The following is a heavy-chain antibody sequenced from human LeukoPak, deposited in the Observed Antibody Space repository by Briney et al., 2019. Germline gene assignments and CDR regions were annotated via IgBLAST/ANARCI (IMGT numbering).Heavy chain of an antibody. CDR2: ISDVGRST. CDR1: GFSFSNTV. J-gene: IGHJ6*02. CDR3: ARDLASTVPHYYYGMDV. D-gene: IGHD4-17*01. V-gene: IGHV3-30*03. Sequence: GGSLRLSCAASGFSFSNTVMHWVRQAPGKGLEWVAGISDVGRSTYYAESVKGRFTISRDNAKDTLHLQMNSLRAEDTAVYYCARDLASTVPHYYYGMDVWGQGTTVTVSS.